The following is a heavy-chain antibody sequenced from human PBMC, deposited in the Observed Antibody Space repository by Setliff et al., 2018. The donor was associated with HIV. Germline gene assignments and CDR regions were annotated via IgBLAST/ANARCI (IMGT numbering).Heavy chain of an antibody. D-gene: IGHD2-8*02. Sequence: SETLSLTCAVCGGSFSGYYWSWIRQPPGKGLEWIGYIYTSGGTNYNPSLKSRVTISADSSKHQFSLKLTSVTAADTAVYFCARLIHTGLLYFDFWGLGTLVTVSS. CDR3: ARLIHTGLLYFDF. J-gene: IGHJ4*02. CDR2: IYTSGGT. CDR1: GGSFSGYY. V-gene: IGHV4-4*09.